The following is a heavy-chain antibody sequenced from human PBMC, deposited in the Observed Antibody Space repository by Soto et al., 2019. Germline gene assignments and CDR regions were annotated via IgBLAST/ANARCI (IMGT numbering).Heavy chain of an antibody. D-gene: IGHD3-16*01. V-gene: IGHV4-30-4*01. CDR2: IYYTGST. CDR3: ARVRTIMILDY. J-gene: IGHJ4*02. CDR1: GGSISSADYY. Sequence: SETLSLTCTVSGGSISSADYYWSWIRQPPGKGLEWIGYIYYTGSTYYSPSLRSRVIITVDTSKNEFSLKPSSVTAADTAVYYCARVRTIMILDYWGQGTLVTVSS.